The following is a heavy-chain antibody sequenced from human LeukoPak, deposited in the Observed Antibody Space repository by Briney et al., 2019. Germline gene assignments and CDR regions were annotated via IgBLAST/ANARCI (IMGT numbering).Heavy chain of an antibody. J-gene: IGHJ6*04. V-gene: IGHV3-13*05. CDR2: IGTAGDP. D-gene: IGHD2-2*03. CDR1: GFTFSSYD. Sequence: GGSLRLSCAASGFTFSSYDMHWVRQATGKGLEWVSAIGTAGDPYYPGSVKGRFTISRENAKNSLYLQMNSLRAGDTAVYYRARGGYCSSTSCHDYYYYGMDVWGKGTTVTVSS. CDR3: ARGGYCSSTSCHDYYYYGMDV.